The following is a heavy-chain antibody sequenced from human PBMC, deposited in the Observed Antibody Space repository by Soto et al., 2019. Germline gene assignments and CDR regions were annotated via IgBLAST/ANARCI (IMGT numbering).Heavy chain of an antibody. CDR3: ARRKSIYSNYDYSCSTDV. Sequence: PGESLKISCKGSGYSFTRYWIGWVLQMPGEGLEWMGIIYPGDSDTRYSPSFQGQVTISADKSISTAYLQWSSLKASDTAMYYCARRKSIYSNYDYSCSTDVWGKGTTVTVSS. J-gene: IGHJ6*03. CDR2: IYPGDSDT. CDR1: GYSFTRYW. D-gene: IGHD4-4*01. V-gene: IGHV5-51*01.